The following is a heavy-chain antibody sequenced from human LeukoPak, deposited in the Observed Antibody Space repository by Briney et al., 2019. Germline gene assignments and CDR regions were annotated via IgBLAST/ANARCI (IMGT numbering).Heavy chain of an antibody. CDR1: GFTFSRYA. D-gene: IGHD2/OR15-2a*01. CDR2: IVGSAAST. J-gene: IGHJ6*02. Sequence: GGSLRLSCAASGFTFSRYAMSWVRRAPGKGLEWVSAIVGSAASTYYADSVKGRFTISRDNSKNTLFLQMNSLRAEDTALYYCAKGIVAPYYYYAMDVWGQGTTVTVSS. V-gene: IGHV3-23*01. CDR3: AKGIVAPYYYYAMDV.